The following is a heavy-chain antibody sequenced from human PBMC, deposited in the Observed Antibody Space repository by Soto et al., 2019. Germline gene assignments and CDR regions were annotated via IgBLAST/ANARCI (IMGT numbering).Heavy chain of an antibody. D-gene: IGHD3-16*02. Sequence: PGGSLRFPCTASGFTFGDYTMSWVRQAPGKGLEWVGFIRSTAYGGTTEYAASVKGRFTISRDDSKSIAYLQMNSLKTEDTAVDYCTRYVIAVVWGQGTRVTVSS. J-gene: IGHJ4*02. CDR2: IRSTAYGGTT. CDR1: GFTFGDYT. V-gene: IGHV3-49*04. CDR3: TRYVIAVV.